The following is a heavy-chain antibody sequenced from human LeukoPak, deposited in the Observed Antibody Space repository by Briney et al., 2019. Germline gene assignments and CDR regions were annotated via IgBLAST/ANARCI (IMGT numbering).Heavy chain of an antibody. CDR3: ARDGKFSGAFDN. CDR1: GFTFSDYS. V-gene: IGHV3-11*04. Sequence: GGSLRLSCAASGFTFSDYSMSWIRQAPGRGLEWVSYISTSGNVIHYADSVKGRFTISRDDAKNSLYLQMSSLRAEDTAVYFCARDGKFSGAFDNWGQGTMVTVSS. CDR2: ISTSGNVI. J-gene: IGHJ3*02. D-gene: IGHD6-25*01.